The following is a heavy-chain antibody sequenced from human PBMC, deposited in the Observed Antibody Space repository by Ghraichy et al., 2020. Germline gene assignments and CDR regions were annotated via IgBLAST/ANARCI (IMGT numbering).Heavy chain of an antibody. CDR2: INTNTGNP. D-gene: IGHD6-13*01. CDR1: GYTFTSYA. Sequence: SVKVSCKASGYTFTSYAMNWVRQAPGQGLEWMGWINTNTGNPTYAQGFTGRFVFSLDTSVSTAYLQISSLKAEDTAVYYCARDHRVLYSSRYNWFDPWGQGTLVTVSS. V-gene: IGHV7-4-1*02. J-gene: IGHJ5*02. CDR3: ARDHRVLYSSRYNWFDP.